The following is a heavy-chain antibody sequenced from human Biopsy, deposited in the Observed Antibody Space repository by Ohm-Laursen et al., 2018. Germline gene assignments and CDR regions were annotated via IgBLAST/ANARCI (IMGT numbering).Heavy chain of an antibody. D-gene: IGHD3-3*01. CDR2: IASSGGTT. J-gene: IGHJ5*02. CDR1: GFHFSDYY. V-gene: IGHV3-11*01. Sequence: SLRLSCTASGFHFSDYYMSWIRQAPGKGLEWISYIASSGGTTYYVDSVKGRFTISRDNAEKSLYLQMNSVRADDTAIYYCAKGGSITIFGVVINNCFDPWGQGTRVTVSS. CDR3: AKGGSITIFGVVINNCFDP.